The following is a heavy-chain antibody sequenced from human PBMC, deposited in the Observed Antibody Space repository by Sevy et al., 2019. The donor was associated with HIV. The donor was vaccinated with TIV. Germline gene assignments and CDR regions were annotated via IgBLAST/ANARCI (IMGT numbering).Heavy chain of an antibody. V-gene: IGHV5-51*01. CDR1: GYSFTSYW. CDR2: IYPGDTDT. CDR3: ARGSSSWFDY. D-gene: IGHD6-13*01. Sequence: GESLKISCKSSGYSFTSYWIGWVRQMPGKGLECLGIIYPGDTDTRYSPSFQGQVTISADKSISTAYLQWSSLKASDTAMYYCARGSSSWFDYWGQGTLVTVSS. J-gene: IGHJ4*02.